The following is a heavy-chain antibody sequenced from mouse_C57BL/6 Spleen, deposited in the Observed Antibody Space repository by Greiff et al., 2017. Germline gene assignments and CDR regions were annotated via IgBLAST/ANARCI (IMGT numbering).Heavy chain of an antibody. CDR2: ISDGGSYT. J-gene: IGHJ4*01. CDR3: ARELSNYDAMDY. CDR1: GFTFSSYA. Sequence: EVKLMESGGGLVKPGGSLKLSCAASGFTFSSYAMSWVRQTPEKRLEWVATISDGGSYTYYPDNVKGRFTISRDNAKNNLYLQMSHLKSEDTAMYYCARELSNYDAMDYWGQGTSVTVSS. D-gene: IGHD2-5*01. V-gene: IGHV5-4*01.